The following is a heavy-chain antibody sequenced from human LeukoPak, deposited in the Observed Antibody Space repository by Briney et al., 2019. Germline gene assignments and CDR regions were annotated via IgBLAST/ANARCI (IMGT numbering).Heavy chain of an antibody. J-gene: IGHJ2*01. CDR1: GFTFSTYG. D-gene: IGHD4-17*01. CDR3: ARYGDYIYWYFDL. V-gene: IGHV3-48*02. CDR2: ISHSANTI. Sequence: GGSLRLSCSASGFTFSTYGMNWVRQAPGKGLEWISFISHSANTIYYADSVKGRFTISRDNTKNSVYLQMSSLRDEDTAVYYCARYGDYIYWYFDLWGRGTLVTVSS.